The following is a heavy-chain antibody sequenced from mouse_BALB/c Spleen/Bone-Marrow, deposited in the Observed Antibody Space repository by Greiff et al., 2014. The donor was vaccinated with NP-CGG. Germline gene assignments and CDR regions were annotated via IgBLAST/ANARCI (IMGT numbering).Heavy chain of an antibody. Sequence: EVQLQQSGSELVKPGASVKLSCAASGFNIKDTYMHWVKQRPGRGLEWIGRIDPANGDTKYDPKFQGKATITADTSFNTAYLQLSSLTSEDTAVYYCTRPSFYYGSSYWYFDVWGAGTTVTVSS. V-gene: IGHV14-3*02. CDR1: GFNIKDTY. J-gene: IGHJ1*01. CDR2: IDPANGDT. CDR3: TRPSFYYGSSYWYFDV. D-gene: IGHD1-1*01.